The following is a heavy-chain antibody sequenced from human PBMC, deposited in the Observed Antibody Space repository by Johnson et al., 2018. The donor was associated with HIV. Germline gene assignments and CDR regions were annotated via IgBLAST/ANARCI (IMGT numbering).Heavy chain of an antibody. CDR3: ARATTPHDAFDI. Sequence: QEQLVVSGGGLVKPGGSPRLSCTASGFTFSDHYMAWIRQAPGKGLEWVSYISSSGSNIYYADSVKGRFTISRDNSKNTLYLQMNSLRAEDTAVYYCARATTPHDAFDIWGQGTMVTVSS. D-gene: IGHD1-1*01. CDR2: ISSSGSNI. J-gene: IGHJ3*02. V-gene: IGHV3-11*01. CDR1: GFTFSDHY.